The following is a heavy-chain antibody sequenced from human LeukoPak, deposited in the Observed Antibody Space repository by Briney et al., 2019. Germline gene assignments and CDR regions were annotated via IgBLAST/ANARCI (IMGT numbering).Heavy chain of an antibody. D-gene: IGHD4-17*01. CDR3: TTPGGDYEGYFDY. V-gene: IGHV3-15*01. CDR2: IKSKTDGGTT. Sequence: GGSLRLSCAASGFTFSNAWMSWVRQAPGKGLEWVGRIKSKTDGGTTDYAAPVKGRSTISRDDSKNTLYLQMNSLKTEDTAVYYCTTPGGDYEGYFDYWGQGTLVTVSS. CDR1: GFTFSNAW. J-gene: IGHJ4*02.